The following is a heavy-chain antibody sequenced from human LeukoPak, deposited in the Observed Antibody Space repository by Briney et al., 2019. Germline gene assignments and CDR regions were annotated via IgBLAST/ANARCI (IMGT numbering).Heavy chain of an antibody. CDR3: AKDFDVAAAGGDY. Sequence: GGSLRLSCAASGFTFSTYAMTWVRQAPGKGLEWVSLISGTGVSTYYADSVKGRFTISRDNSKNTLYLQMNSLRAEDTAVYYCAKDFDVAAAGGDYWGQGTLVTVSS. CDR1: GFTFSTYA. J-gene: IGHJ4*02. D-gene: IGHD6-13*01. CDR2: ISGTGVST. V-gene: IGHV3-23*01.